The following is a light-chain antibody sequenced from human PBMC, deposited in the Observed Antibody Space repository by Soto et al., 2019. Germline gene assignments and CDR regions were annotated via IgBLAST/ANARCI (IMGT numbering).Light chain of an antibody. CDR3: QQAIHFPLA. CDR1: QGIDNW. Sequence: DIQITESPSSVSASVGDSVTITCRASQGIDNWLAWYQQKPGMAPKLLISAASNLQSGVPTRFSGSGSGTDLTLTINSLQSEDFATYFCQQAIHFPLAFGEGTKVEI. V-gene: IGKV1-12*01. CDR2: AAS. J-gene: IGKJ4*01.